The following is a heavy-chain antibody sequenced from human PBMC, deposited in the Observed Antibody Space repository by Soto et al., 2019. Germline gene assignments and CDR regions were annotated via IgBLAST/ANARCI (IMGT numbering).Heavy chain of an antibody. V-gene: IGHV1-18*01. CDR2: ISAYNGNT. CDR1: GYTFTSYG. D-gene: IGHD2-15*01. Sequence: ASVKVSCKASGYTFTSYGISWVRQAPGQGLEWTGWISAYNGNTNYAQKLQGRVTMTTDTSTSTAYMELRSLRSDDTAVYYCARDPRIVVVVAATPVGWFDPWGQGTLVTVSS. J-gene: IGHJ5*02. CDR3: ARDPRIVVVVAATPVGWFDP.